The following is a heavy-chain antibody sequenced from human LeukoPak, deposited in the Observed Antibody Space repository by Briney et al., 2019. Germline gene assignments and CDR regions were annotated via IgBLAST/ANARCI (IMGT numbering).Heavy chain of an antibody. V-gene: IGHV3-23*01. Sequence: PGGSLRLSCAASGFTFSSYAMSWVRQAPGKGLEWVSAISGSGGSTYYADSVKGRFTISRDNSKNTLYLQMNSLRAEDTAVYYCAMVSSGWYKYYFDYWGQGTLVTVSS. CDR3: AMVSSGWYKYYFDY. D-gene: IGHD6-19*01. CDR2: ISGSGGST. CDR1: GFTFSSYA. J-gene: IGHJ4*02.